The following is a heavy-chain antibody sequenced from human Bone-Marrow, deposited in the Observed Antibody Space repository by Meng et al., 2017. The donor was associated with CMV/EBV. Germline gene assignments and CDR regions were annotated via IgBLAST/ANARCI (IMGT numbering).Heavy chain of an antibody. CDR2: FCYSGTT. V-gene: IGHV4-39*02. CDR1: GGSVSSGSYY. Sequence: GSLRLSCTVSGGSVSSGSYYWSWIRQPPGKGLEWIGNFCYSGTTSYNPSLNSRVSMSVDTSKSRFSLTLRSVTAADTAVYYCARDLAAAGIHWFDPWGQGTLVTVSS. J-gene: IGHJ5*02. CDR3: ARDLAAAGIHWFDP. D-gene: IGHD6-13*01.